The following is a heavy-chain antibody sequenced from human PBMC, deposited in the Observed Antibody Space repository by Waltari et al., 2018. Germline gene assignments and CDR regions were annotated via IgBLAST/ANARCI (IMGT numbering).Heavy chain of an antibody. J-gene: IGHJ4*02. CDR2: IQPDGGDK. CDR1: GCSLGAYA. Sequence: QVHRVESGGGVVERGGSLRLSGAAAGCSLGAYAMYWVRQAPGKGLEWVAHIQPDGGDKFYGDSVKGRFSISRDDSRNTLFLQMNSLRDEDTAVYYCAKDLKGAWTIDYWGQGTLVTVSS. D-gene: IGHD1-26*01. V-gene: IGHV3-30*02. CDR3: AKDLKGAWTIDY.